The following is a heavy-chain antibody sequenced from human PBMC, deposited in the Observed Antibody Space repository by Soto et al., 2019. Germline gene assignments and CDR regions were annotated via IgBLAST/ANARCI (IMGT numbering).Heavy chain of an antibody. CDR1: GYTFTDYY. Sequence: ASVKVSCKASGYTFTDYYIHWVRQAPGQGLEWMGWINPKSGGTIHTLYAQRFQGRVTMTRDSSISTIYIELSSLRSDDTAVYYCARDQGARRQFRIFYPSAMDVWGQGTTVTVSS. J-gene: IGHJ6*02. CDR3: ARDQGARRQFRIFYPSAMDV. V-gene: IGHV1-2*02. CDR2: INPKSGGT. D-gene: IGHD3-10*01.